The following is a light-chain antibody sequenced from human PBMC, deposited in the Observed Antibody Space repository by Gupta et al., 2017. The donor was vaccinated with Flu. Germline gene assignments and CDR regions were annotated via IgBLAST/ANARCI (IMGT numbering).Light chain of an antibody. Sequence: DVVMTQSPLSLPVTLGQPASISCRSSQSLVYSDGNTYLNWFHQRPGQSPRRLMYKVSNRDSGVPDRFSGSGSGTDFTLKISSVEAEDVGLYYCRQAKHWPLTFGPGTKVEIK. J-gene: IGKJ3*01. CDR1: QSLVYSDGNTY. V-gene: IGKV2-30*01. CDR2: KVS. CDR3: RQAKHWPLT.